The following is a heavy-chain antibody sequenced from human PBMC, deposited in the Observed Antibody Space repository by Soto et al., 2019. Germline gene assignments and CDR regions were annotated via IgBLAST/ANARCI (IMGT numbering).Heavy chain of an antibody. Sequence: EVQLVESGGGLVQPGRSLRLSCAASGFTFDDYAMHWVRQAPGKGLEWVSDISWNSGSIGYADSVKGRFTISRDNAKNSLYLQMNSLRAEDTAWYYCAKVGLTFNVSGWYFDYWGQGTLVTVSS. CDR3: AKVGLTFNVSGWYFDY. V-gene: IGHV3-9*01. J-gene: IGHJ4*02. D-gene: IGHD6-19*01. CDR1: GFTFDDYA. CDR2: ISWNSGSI.